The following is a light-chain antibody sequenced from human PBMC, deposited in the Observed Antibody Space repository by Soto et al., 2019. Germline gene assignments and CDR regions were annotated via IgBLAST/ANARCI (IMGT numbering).Light chain of an antibody. V-gene: IGKV3-20*01. CDR3: QQYGSPWT. Sequence: EIVLTQSPGTLSLSPGERATLSCRASQSVSSSYLAWYQQKPGQAPRLLIYGASSRATGIPDRFSGSGSGTDFTLTIRRLEPEDFAVYYFQQYGSPWTFGQGTKVEIK. CDR2: GAS. CDR1: QSVSSSY. J-gene: IGKJ1*01.